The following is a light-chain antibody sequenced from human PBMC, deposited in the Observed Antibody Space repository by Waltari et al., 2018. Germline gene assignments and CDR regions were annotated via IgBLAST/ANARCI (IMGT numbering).Light chain of an antibody. V-gene: IGLV2-23*02. J-gene: IGLJ1*01. CDR3: CSHAGSIGI. CDR1: SSDVGAYNF. Sequence: QSALTQPASVSGSPGQSITISCTGTSSDVGAYNFVSWYQHHPGKAPKFMIYEVNKRPSGVSNRFSGSKSGNTASLTISGLQAEDEADYYCCSHAGSIGIFGTGTKVTVL. CDR2: EVN.